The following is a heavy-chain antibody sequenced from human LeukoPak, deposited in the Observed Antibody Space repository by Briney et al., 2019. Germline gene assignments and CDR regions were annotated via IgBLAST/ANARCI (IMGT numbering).Heavy chain of an antibody. CDR1: GFTFSSYA. CDR2: ISYDGSNK. D-gene: IGHD1-1*01. J-gene: IGHJ4*02. CDR3: ARAFGFAGTPFDY. V-gene: IGHV3-30-3*01. Sequence: GGSLRLSCAASGFTFSSYAMHWVRQAPGKGLEWVAVISYDGSNKYYADSVKGRFTISRDNSKSTLYLQMNSLRAEDTAVYYCARAFGFAGTPFDYWGQGTLVTVSS.